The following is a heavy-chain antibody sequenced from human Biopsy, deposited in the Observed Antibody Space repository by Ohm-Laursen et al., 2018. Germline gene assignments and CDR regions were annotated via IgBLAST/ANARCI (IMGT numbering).Heavy chain of an antibody. CDR3: TRSAGYGYDY. D-gene: IGHD5-12*01. V-gene: IGHV3-73*01. J-gene: IGHJ4*02. CDR1: GFNLSAFA. Sequence: SLRLSCAASGFNLSAFALYWVRQASGRGLEWVGRIKKKSNNDATAYAESMKGRFSILRNDSKSTSFLQMNSLKIEDTAVYFCTRSAGYGYDYWGQGILVTVSS. CDR2: IKKKSNNDAT.